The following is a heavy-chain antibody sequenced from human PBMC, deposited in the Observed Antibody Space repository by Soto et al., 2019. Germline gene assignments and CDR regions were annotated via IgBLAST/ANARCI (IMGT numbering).Heavy chain of an antibody. Sequence: PSETLSLTCTVSGGSISSGDYYWSWIRQPPGRGLEWIGYIYYSGSTYYNPSLKSRVTISVDTSKNQFSLKLSSVTAADTAVYYCARLHSGRWYTPFYFDYWGQGTLVTVSS. CDR2: IYYSGST. CDR3: ARLHSGRWYTPFYFDY. J-gene: IGHJ4*02. D-gene: IGHD6-13*01. CDR1: GGSISSGDYY. V-gene: IGHV4-30-4*01.